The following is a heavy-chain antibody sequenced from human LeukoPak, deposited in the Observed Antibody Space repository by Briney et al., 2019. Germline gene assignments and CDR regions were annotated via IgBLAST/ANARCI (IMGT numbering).Heavy chain of an antibody. CDR2: INHSGST. D-gene: IGHD1-20*01. V-gene: IGHV4-34*01. J-gene: IGHJ5*02. CDR3: ARHSYNWNDEGWFDP. CDR1: GGSFSGYY. Sequence: SETLSLTCAVYGGSFSGYYWSWIRQPPGKGLEWIGEINHSGSTNYNPSLKSRVTISVDTSKNQFSLKLSSVTAADTAVYYCARHSYNWNDEGWFDPWGQGTLVTVSS.